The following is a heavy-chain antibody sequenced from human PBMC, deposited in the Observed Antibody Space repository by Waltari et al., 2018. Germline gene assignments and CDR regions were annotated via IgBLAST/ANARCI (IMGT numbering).Heavy chain of an antibody. Sequence: QVQLVEPGGGVVQPGSSLRLSCAASGFTFSTLAPPWVRQAPGKGLEWVAVIWYDGSYKFYADSVKGGFSISRDNPKNTLHLQMDSLRAEDSAIYYCAKDGSASRLVRYYLDSWGPGTLVTVSS. V-gene: IGHV3-33*06. D-gene: IGHD2-8*02. CDR1: GFTFSTLA. CDR3: AKDGSASRLVRYYLDS. CDR2: IWYDGSYK. J-gene: IGHJ4*02.